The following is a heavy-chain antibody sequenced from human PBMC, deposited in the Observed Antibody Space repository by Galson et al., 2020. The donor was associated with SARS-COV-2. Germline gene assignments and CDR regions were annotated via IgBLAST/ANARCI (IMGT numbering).Heavy chain of an antibody. CDR1: GFTFSNAW. V-gene: IGHV3-15*01. CDR2: IKSKTDGGTT. Sequence: GGSLRLSCAASGFTFSNAWMSWVRQAPGKGLEWVGRIKSKTDGGTTDYAAPVKGRFTISRDDSKNTLYLQMNSLKTEDTAVYYCTASMVRGVIPEYYFDYWGQGTLVTVSS. J-gene: IGHJ4*02. CDR3: TASMVRGVIPEYYFDY. D-gene: IGHD3-10*01.